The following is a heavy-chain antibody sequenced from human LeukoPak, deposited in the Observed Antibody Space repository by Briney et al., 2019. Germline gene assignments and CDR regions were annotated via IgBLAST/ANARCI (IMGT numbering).Heavy chain of an antibody. CDR1: GYTFTSYG. CDR3: AREGAIFGVVIGFRCYYYMDV. CDR2: ISAYNGNT. D-gene: IGHD3-3*01. J-gene: IGHJ6*03. V-gene: IGHV1-18*01. Sequence: ASVKVSCKASGYTFTSYGISWVRQAPGQGLEWMGWISAYNGNTNYAQKLQGRVTMTTDTSTSTAYMELRSLRSDDTAVYYCAREGAIFGVVIGFRCYYYMDVWGKGTTVTVSS.